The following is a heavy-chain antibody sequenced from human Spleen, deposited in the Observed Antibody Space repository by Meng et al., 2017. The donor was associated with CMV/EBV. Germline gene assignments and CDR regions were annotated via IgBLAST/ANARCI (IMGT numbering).Heavy chain of an antibody. Sequence: ASVKVSCKASGYTFTGYYMHWVRQAPGQGLEWMGWINPNSGGTNYAQKFQGRVTMTRNTSISTAYMELSSLRSEDTAVYYCAREAFHWNDASYYYGMDVWGQGTTVTVSS. CDR1: GYTFTGYY. J-gene: IGHJ6*02. V-gene: IGHV1-2*02. CDR2: INPNSGGT. D-gene: IGHD1-1*01. CDR3: AREAFHWNDASYYYGMDV.